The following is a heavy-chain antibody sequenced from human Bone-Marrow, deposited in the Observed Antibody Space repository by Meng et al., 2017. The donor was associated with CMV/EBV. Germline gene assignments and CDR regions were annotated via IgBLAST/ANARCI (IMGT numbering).Heavy chain of an antibody. Sequence: GESLKISCAASGFTFDDYGMSWVRQAPGKGLEWVSGINWNGGSTGYADSVKGRFTISRDNAKNSLYLQMNSLRAEDTALYHCARDRGYSNRGANWFDPRGQGTLVTVSS. CDR2: INWNGGST. J-gene: IGHJ5*02. CDR1: GFTFDDYG. CDR3: ARDRGYSNRGANWFDP. D-gene: IGHD4-11*01. V-gene: IGHV3-20*01.